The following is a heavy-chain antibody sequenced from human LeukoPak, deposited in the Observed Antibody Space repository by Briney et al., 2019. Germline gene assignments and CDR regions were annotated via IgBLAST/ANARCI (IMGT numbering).Heavy chain of an antibody. CDR3: ARLWAGGLVFDY. V-gene: IGHV4-39*01. CDR2: VYYSGST. Sequence: PSETLSLTCTVSGGSISSSSYYRGWIRQSPGKGLEWIGSVYYSGSTYYSPSLKSRVTTSVDTSKNQFSLKLSSVTAADTAVYYCARLWAGGLVFDYWGQGTLVTVSS. J-gene: IGHJ4*02. CDR1: GGSISSSSYY. D-gene: IGHD3-16*01.